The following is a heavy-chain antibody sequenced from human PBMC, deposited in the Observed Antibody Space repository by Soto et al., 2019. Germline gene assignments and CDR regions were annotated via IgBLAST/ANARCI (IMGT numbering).Heavy chain of an antibody. CDR3: AKDGGKDGYFGNWFDP. V-gene: IGHV1-46*01. CDR1: GYTFTSYF. Sequence: ASVKVSCKASGYTFTSYFMHWVRQAPGQGLEWMGIINPSGGGTSYPQKFQGRVTMTRDTSTTTAYMELSSLRSDDTAVYYCAKDGGKDGYFGNWFDPWGQGTLVTVSS. D-gene: IGHD5-12*01. CDR2: INPSGGGT. J-gene: IGHJ5*02.